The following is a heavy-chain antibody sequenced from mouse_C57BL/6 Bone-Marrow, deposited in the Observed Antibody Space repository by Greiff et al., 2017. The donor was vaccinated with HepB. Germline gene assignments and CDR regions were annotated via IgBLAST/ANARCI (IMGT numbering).Heavy chain of an antibody. D-gene: IGHD3-2*02. CDR3: ARKGGDSSGLAWFAY. CDR2: IWSGGST. J-gene: IGHJ3*01. Sequence: VKLMESGPGLVQPSQSLSITCTVSGFSLTSYGVHWVRQSPGKGLEWLGVIWSGGSTDYNAAFISRLSISKDNSKSQVFFKMNSLQADDTAIYYCARKGGDSSGLAWFAYWGQGTLVTVSA. CDR1: GFSLTSYG. V-gene: IGHV2-2*01.